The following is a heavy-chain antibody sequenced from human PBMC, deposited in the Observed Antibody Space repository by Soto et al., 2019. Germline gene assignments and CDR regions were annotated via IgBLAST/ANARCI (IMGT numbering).Heavy chain of an antibody. CDR2: ISYDGSNK. Sequence: GEPLKISCAASGFTFSSYGMHWVRQAPGKGLEWVAVISYDGSNKYYADSVKGRFTISRDNSKNTLYLQMNSLRAEDTAVYYCVRDVGGREKYYYYGMDVWGQGTTVTVSS. CDR1: GFTFSSYG. V-gene: IGHV3-30*03. D-gene: IGHD3-16*01. J-gene: IGHJ6*02. CDR3: VRDVGGREKYYYYGMDV.